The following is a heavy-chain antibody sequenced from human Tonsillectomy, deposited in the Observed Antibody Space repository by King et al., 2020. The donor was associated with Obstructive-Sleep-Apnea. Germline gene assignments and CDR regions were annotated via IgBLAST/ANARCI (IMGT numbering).Heavy chain of an antibody. CDR1: GFTFSSYA. J-gene: IGHJ3*02. V-gene: IGHV3-23*04. Sequence: VQLVESGGGLVQPGGSLRLSCAASGFTFSSYAMSWVRQAPGKGLEWVSNNSVRGGSTYFADSVKGRFTISRDNSKNTRYLQMNSLRAGDTAVYYCANSRGNYVGAFDIWGQGTMVTVSS. CDR3: ANSRGNYVGAFDI. D-gene: IGHD1-7*01. CDR2: NSVRGGST.